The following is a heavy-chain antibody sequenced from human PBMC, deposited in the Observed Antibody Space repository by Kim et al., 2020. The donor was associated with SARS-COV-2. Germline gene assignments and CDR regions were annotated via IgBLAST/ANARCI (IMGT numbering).Heavy chain of an antibody. CDR3: ARVIPRRTGYSSGWYSGTHPAGAGMDV. CDR2: ISSSSSYI. J-gene: IGHJ6*02. CDR1: GFTFSSYS. D-gene: IGHD6-19*01. Sequence: GGSLRLSCAASGFTFSSYSMNWVRQAPGKGLEWVSSISSSSSYIYYADSVKGRFTISRDNAKNSLYLQMNSLRAEDTAVYYCARVIPRRTGYSSGWYSGTHPAGAGMDVWGQGTTVTVSS. V-gene: IGHV3-21*01.